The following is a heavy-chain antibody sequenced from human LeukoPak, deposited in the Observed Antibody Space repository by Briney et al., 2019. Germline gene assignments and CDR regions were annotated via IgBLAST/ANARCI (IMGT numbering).Heavy chain of an antibody. D-gene: IGHD3-3*01. Sequence: GGSLRLSCAASGFTFDDYGMSWVRQAPGKGLEWVSGINWNGGSTGYADSVKGRFTISRDNAKNTLYLQMNSLRVEDTAVYYCTRSSGDAFYFDYWGQGTLVTVSS. CDR1: GFTFDDYG. V-gene: IGHV3-20*04. J-gene: IGHJ4*02. CDR3: TRSSGDAFYFDY. CDR2: INWNGGST.